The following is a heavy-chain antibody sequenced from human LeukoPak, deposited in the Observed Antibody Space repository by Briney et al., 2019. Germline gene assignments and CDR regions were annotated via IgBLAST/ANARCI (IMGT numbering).Heavy chain of an antibody. CDR3: TCAGYSSGWDLDY. D-gene: IGHD6-19*01. J-gene: IGHJ4*02. V-gene: IGHV1-2*06. CDR1: GYTFTGYY. CDR2: INPNSGGT. Sequence: GASVKVSCKASGYTFTGYYVHWVRQAPGQGLEWMGRINPNSGGTNYAQKFQGRVTMTRDTSISTAYMELSRLRSDDTAVYYCTCAGYSSGWDLDYWGQGTLVTVSS.